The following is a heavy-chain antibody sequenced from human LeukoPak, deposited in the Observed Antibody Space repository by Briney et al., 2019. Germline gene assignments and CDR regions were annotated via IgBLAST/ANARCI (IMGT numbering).Heavy chain of an antibody. J-gene: IGHJ6*03. D-gene: IGHD3-10*01. CDR2: IWYDGSNK. V-gene: IGHV3-30*02. CDR1: GFTFSSYG. Sequence: PGGSLRLSCAASGFTFSSYGMHWVRQAPGKGLEWVAVIWYDGSNKYYADSVKGRFTISRDNSKNTLYLQMNSLRAEDTAVYYCAKDGYYGSGSYLYYMDVWGKGTTVTVSS. CDR3: AKDGYYGSGSYLYYMDV.